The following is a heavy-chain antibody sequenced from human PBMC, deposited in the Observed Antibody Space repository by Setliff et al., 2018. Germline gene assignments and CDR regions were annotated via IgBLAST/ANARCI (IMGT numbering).Heavy chain of an antibody. CDR3: ATGPRDSRNYLTWLGS. V-gene: IGHV3-15*01. CDR2: IKSKGEDETS. CDR1: GITFKNAW. J-gene: IGHJ5*01. D-gene: IGHD3-22*01. Sequence: PGGSLRLSCAASGITFKNAWMTWVRQAPGKGLEWVGRIKSKGEDETSDYGAPAKGRFTISRDDSKQMIFLQMHNLKTEDTGFYYCATGPRDSRNYLTWLGSWGQGTLVTVSS.